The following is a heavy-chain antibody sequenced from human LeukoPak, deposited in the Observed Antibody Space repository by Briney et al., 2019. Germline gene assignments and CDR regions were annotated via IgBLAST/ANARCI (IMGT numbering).Heavy chain of an antibody. CDR2: VNLNSGNT. V-gene: IGHV1-8*03. J-gene: IGHJ4*02. CDR1: GYTFTRYD. CDR3: ARVDGSPDS. Sequence: VASGKVSCKASGYTFTRYDINWVRQATGQGLEWMGWVNLNSGNTGYAQKFQGRVTITRDTSINTAYMELSSLRSEDTAVYYCARVDGSPDSWGQGTLVTVSS. D-gene: IGHD2-15*01.